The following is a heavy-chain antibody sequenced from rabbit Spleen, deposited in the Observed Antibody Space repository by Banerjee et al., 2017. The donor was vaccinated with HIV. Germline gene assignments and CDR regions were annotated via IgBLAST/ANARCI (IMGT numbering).Heavy chain of an antibody. J-gene: IGHJ6*01. CDR1: GVSFSISSY. V-gene: IGHV1S40*01. CDR3: ARDTSSSFSSYGMDL. Sequence: QSLEESGGDLVKPGASLTLTCTASGVSFSISSYMCWVRQAPGKGLEWIACIDSGSSGFTYFATWAKGRFTISKTSSTTVTLQMTRPTAADTATYFCARDTSSSFSSYGMDLWGPGTLVTVS. CDR2: IDSGSSGFT. D-gene: IGHD1-1*01.